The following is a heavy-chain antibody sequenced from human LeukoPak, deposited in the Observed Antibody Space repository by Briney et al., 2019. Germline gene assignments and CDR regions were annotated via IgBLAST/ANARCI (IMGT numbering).Heavy chain of an antibody. CDR3: ARGWQINSSGGFVDP. D-gene: IGHD6-6*01. J-gene: IGHJ5*02. CDR1: GYGFTDYY. V-gene: IGHV1-2*02. CDR2: INPSSGAT. Sequence: ALLKVPCQASGYGFTDYYVHWIRQAPGQGLEWMGWINPSSGATIYAQKFQGRVTMTRDTFTTTAYMEINSLVSDDTAVYYCARGWQINSSGGFVDPWGQGTLVTVSS.